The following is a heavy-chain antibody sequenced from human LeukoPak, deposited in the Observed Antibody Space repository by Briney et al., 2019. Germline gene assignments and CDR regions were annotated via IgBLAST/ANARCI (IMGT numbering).Heavy chain of an antibody. CDR2: SYYTGSP. V-gene: IGHV4-39*01. Sequence: PLQTLSLTCIFFRVSVTCGGFYWGWLRQPPGKGPEWIATSYYTGSPYYNPSLKSRVTISIDTSKNKYSLRMTSVTATVTAVYHCARHSGSGSESRPFDPWGQGTLVSVSS. CDR3: ARHSGSGSESRPFDP. D-gene: IGHD3-10*01. J-gene: IGHJ5*02. CDR1: RVSVTCGGFY.